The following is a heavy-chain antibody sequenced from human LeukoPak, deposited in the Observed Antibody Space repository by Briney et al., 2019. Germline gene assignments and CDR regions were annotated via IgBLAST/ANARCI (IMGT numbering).Heavy chain of an antibody. D-gene: IGHD3-22*01. Sequence: SETLALSCTVSAGSVSSSRYYWGWIRQPPGKGLEWIGSMYYSGSTYYNPSLKSRVTISVDTSKNQVSLQLSSVTAADTAVYYCARHPRDTSGFDYWGQGTLATVSS. J-gene: IGHJ4*02. CDR3: ARHPRDTSGFDY. CDR2: MYYSGST. V-gene: IGHV4-39*07. CDR1: AGSVSSSRYY.